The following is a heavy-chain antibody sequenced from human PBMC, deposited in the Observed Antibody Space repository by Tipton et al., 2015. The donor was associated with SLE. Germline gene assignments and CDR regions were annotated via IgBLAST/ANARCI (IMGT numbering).Heavy chain of an antibody. Sequence: LRLSCAVYGGSFRGYYWSWIRQPPGKGLEWIGEINHSGSTNYNPSLKSRVTISVDTSKNQFSLKLSSVTAADTAVYYCARLGVDTAMAGDYWGQGTLVTVSS. D-gene: IGHD5-18*01. J-gene: IGHJ4*02. CDR2: INHSGST. V-gene: IGHV4-34*01. CDR1: GGSFRGYY. CDR3: ARLGVDTAMAGDY.